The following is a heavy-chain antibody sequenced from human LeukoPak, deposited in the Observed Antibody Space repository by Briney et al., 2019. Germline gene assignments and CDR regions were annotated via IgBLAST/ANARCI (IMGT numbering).Heavy chain of an antibody. D-gene: IGHD4-11*01. V-gene: IGHV3-23*01. CDR2: ISGSGGST. CDR3: AKSLGYHSNYECGFHP. Sequence: SGGSLRLSCAASGFTFSSYAMSWVRQAPGKGLEWVSAISGSGGSTYYADSVKGRFTISRDNSKNTLYLQMNSLRVEGTAVYYCAKSLGYHSNYECGFHPWGQGTLVTVSS. CDR1: GFTFSSYA. J-gene: IGHJ5*02.